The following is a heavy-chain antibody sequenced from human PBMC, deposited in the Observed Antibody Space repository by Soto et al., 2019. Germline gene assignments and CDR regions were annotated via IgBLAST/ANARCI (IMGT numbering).Heavy chain of an antibody. D-gene: IGHD3-22*01. Sequence: QVQLVQSGAEVKKPGASVKVSCKASGYTFTSYAMHWVRQAPGQRLEWMGWINAGNGNTKYSQKFQGRVTITRDTSVSTAYMELSSLRSEDTAVYYCARHNYYDSSGFHAFDIWGQGTMVTVSS. CDR2: INAGNGNT. CDR3: ARHNYYDSSGFHAFDI. CDR1: GYTFTSYA. J-gene: IGHJ3*02. V-gene: IGHV1-3*01.